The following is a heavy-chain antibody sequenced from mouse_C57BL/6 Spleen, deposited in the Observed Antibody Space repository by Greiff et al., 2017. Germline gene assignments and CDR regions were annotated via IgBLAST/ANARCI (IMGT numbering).Heavy chain of an antibody. CDR1: GYAFTNYL. V-gene: IGHV1-54*01. CDR2: INPGSGGT. Sequence: VQLQQSGAELVRPGTSVKVSCKASGYAFTNYLIEWVKQRPGQGLEWIGVINPGSGGTNYNEKFKGKATLTADKYSSTAYMQLSSLTSEDSAVYFCARGDYDGDWYFDVWGTGTTVTVSS. CDR3: ARGDYDGDWYFDV. J-gene: IGHJ1*03. D-gene: IGHD2-4*01.